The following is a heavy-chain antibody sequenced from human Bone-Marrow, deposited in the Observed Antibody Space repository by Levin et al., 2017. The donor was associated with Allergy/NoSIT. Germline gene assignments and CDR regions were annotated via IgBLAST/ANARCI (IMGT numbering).Heavy chain of an antibody. CDR3: AKTLGYCSGGSCYEGWFDP. Sequence: SETLSLTCTVSGGSISSGDYYWSWIRQPPGKGLEWIGYIYYSGSTYYNPSLKSRVTISVDTSKNQFSLKLSSVTAADTAVYYCAKTLGYCSGGSCYEGWFDPWGQGTLVTVSS. CDR1: GGSISSGDYY. V-gene: IGHV4-30-4*01. CDR2: IYYSGST. D-gene: IGHD2-15*01. J-gene: IGHJ5*02.